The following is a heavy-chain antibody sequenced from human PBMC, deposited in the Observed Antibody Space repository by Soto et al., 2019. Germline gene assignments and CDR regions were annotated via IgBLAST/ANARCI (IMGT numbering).Heavy chain of an antibody. J-gene: IGHJ3*01. V-gene: IGHV3-23*01. CDR3: AKKMSTPPTGAFDF. D-gene: IGHD1-1*01. CDR2: ISGSGADT. CDR1: GFTFSSYT. Sequence: GGSLRLSCAASGFTFSSYTMRWVRQAPGKGLEWVSTISGSGADTYYADSVKGRFTISRDNSKNTVYLQMNSLRAEDTAIYYCAKKMSTPPTGAFDFWGQGTMVTVS.